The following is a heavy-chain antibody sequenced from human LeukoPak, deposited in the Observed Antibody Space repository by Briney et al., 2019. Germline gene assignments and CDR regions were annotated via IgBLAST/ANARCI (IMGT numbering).Heavy chain of an antibody. Sequence: GGSLRLSCAASGFTFSDHAMDWDRPAPGKGLEGVGRIRNKANSYTTEYAASVQGRFTVSRDDSKNSLYLQMNSMKTEDTAVYYCTRLVGANDWGQGTLVTVSS. CDR3: TRLVGAND. D-gene: IGHD1-26*01. CDR2: IRNKANSYTT. J-gene: IGHJ4*02. CDR1: GFTFSDHA. V-gene: IGHV3-72*01.